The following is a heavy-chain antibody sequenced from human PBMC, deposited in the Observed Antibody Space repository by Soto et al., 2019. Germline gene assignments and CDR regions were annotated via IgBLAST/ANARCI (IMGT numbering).Heavy chain of an antibody. D-gene: IGHD2-2*01. CDR1: GFTFSSYA. Sequence: GGSLRLSCAASGFTFSSYAMSWVRQAPGKGLEWVSAISGSGGSTYYADSVKGRFTISRDNSKNTLYLQMNSLRAEDTAVYYCAKDTTALTAVGADAFDIWGQGTMVTVSS. CDR2: ISGSGGST. CDR3: AKDTTALTAVGADAFDI. J-gene: IGHJ3*02. V-gene: IGHV3-23*01.